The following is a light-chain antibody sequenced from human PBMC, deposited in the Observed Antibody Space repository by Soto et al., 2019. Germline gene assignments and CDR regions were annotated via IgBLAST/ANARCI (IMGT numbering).Light chain of an antibody. V-gene: IGLV4-69*01. Sequence: QPVLTQSPSASASLGASVKLTCTLNSGHSSYAIAWHQQQPEKGPRYLMKLNSDGSHSKGDGIPDRFSGSSSGAERYLTISRLQSEGEADYYCQTWDTGIRVVFGGGTKLTVL. CDR2: LNSDGSH. CDR3: QTWDTGIRVV. CDR1: SGHSSYA. J-gene: IGLJ2*01.